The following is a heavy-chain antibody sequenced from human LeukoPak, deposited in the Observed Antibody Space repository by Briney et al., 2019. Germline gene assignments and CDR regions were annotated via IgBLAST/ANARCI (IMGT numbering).Heavy chain of an antibody. CDR1: GGSFSGYY. V-gene: IGHV4-34*01. Sequence: PSETLSLTCAVYGGSFSGYYWSWIRQPPGKGLEWIGEINHSGSTNYNPSLKSRVTISVDTSKNQFSLKLSSVTAADTAVYYCARGCGSQDSSSWYVGRFYYYYYMDVWGKGTTVTVSS. CDR3: ARGCGSQDSSSWYVGRFYYYYYMDV. CDR2: INHSGST. D-gene: IGHD6-13*01. J-gene: IGHJ6*03.